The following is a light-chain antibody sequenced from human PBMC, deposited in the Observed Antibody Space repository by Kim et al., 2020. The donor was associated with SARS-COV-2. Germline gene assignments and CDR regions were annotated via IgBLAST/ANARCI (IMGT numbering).Light chain of an antibody. CDR1: RSVSTY. CDR2: VAS. V-gene: IGKV1-39*01. Sequence: DIQMTQSPFSLSASVGDRFTITCRASRSVSTYLNWYQQKPGKAPSLLIFVASNLQSGVPSRFSGSGSGTDFTLTITSLQPEDFGTYYCQQSYTTPYTFGLGTKLEI. CDR3: QQSYTTPYT. J-gene: IGKJ2*01.